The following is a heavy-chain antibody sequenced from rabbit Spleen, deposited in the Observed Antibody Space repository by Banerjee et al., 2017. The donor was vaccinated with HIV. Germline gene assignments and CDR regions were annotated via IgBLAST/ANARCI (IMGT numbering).Heavy chain of an antibody. Sequence: QEQLVESGGGLVQPGESLKLSCKASGFDFSNYGVSWVRQAPGKGLEWIGYIEPIFGNTSYAKWVNGRFTISSHNAQNTLYLQLSSLTAADTATYFCAMNYVNVFDPWGPGTLVTVS. J-gene: IGHJ2*01. CDR3: AMNYVNVFDP. D-gene: IGHD1-1*01. V-gene: IGHV1S47*01. CDR2: IEPIFGNT. CDR1: GFDFSNYG.